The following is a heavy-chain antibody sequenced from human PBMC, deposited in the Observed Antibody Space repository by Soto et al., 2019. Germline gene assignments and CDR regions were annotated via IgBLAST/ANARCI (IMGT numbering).Heavy chain of an antibody. CDR1: GAAISSGGHY. V-gene: IGHV4-31*03. D-gene: IGHD2-21*02. CDR3: ARVSKQGARLDF. CDR2: IDYSGTT. J-gene: IGHJ4*02. Sequence: QVELQESGPGLVKPSQTLSLTCTVSGAAISSGGHYWTWIRQHPGKGLEWLGYIDYSGTTYYNPSLKSRVTISLDTSKNQFSSRLSSVTAADTALFYCARVSKQGARLDFWGQGTLVTVSS.